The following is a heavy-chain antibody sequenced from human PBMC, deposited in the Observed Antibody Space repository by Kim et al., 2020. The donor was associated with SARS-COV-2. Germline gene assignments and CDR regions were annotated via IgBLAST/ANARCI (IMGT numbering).Heavy chain of an antibody. CDR2: ISSSGSTI. Sequence: GGSLRLSCAASGFTFSDYYMSWIRQAPGKGLEWVSYISSSGSTIYYADSVKGRFTISRDNAKNSLYLQMNSLRAEDTAVYYCARGLLYYDILTGYTLDYFDYWGQGTLVTVSS. CDR1: GFTFSDYY. CDR3: ARGLLYYDILTGYTLDYFDY. J-gene: IGHJ4*02. V-gene: IGHV3-11*01. D-gene: IGHD3-9*01.